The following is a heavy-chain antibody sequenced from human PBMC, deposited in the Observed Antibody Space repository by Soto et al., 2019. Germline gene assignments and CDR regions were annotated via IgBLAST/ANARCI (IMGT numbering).Heavy chain of an antibody. V-gene: IGHV3-33*01. Sequence: QVQLVESGGGVVQPGRSLRLSCAASGFTFSSYGMHWVRQAPGKGLEWVAVIWYDGSNKYYADSVKGRFTISRDNSKNTLYLQMNSLRAEDTAVYYCAGDRYGGSDDAFDIWGQGTMVTVSS. CDR1: GFTFSSYG. CDR3: AGDRYGGSDDAFDI. D-gene: IGHD2-15*01. J-gene: IGHJ3*02. CDR2: IWYDGSNK.